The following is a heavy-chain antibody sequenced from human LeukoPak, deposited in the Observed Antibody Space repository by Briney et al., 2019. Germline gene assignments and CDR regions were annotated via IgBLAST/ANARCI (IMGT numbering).Heavy chain of an antibody. CDR3: ARVRDGYNDAYDM. D-gene: IGHD5-24*01. J-gene: IGHJ3*02. CDR1: GYTFSNYY. Sequence: GASVKVSCKPSGYTFSNYYMHWVRQAPGQGLEWMGIINPSGGNTNYAQNFQGRVTMTRDTSTSTVYMELSSLRSEDTAVYYCARVRDGYNDAYDMWGQGTMVTVPS. CDR2: INPSGGNT. V-gene: IGHV1-46*01.